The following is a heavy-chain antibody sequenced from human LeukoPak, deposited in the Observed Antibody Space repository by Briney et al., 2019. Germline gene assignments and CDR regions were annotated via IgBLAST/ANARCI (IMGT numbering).Heavy chain of an antibody. J-gene: IGHJ4*02. V-gene: IGHV3-11*01. CDR3: AREDCSSTSCPEAFDY. Sequence: GGSLRLSCEASGFTFSDYYMSWIRQAPGKGLEWVSYISSSGSTIYYADSVKGRFTISRDNAKNSLYLQMNSLRAEDTAVYYCAREDCSSTSCPEAFDYWGQGTLVTVSS. CDR1: GFTFSDYY. CDR2: ISSSGSTI. D-gene: IGHD2-2*01.